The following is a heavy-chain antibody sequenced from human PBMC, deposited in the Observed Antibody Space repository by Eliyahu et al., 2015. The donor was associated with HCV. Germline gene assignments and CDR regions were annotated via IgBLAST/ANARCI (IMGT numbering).Heavy chain of an antibody. D-gene: IGHD3-10*01. J-gene: IGHJ6*02. CDR3: ARDSSYGSGSYYNVYYGMDV. Sequence: EVQLVESGGGLVKPGGSLRLSCAASGFTFXXYSXXWVRQAPGKGVEWVSSISSSNSYIYYADSVKGRFTISRDNAKNSLYLQMNSLRAEDTAVYYCARDSSYGSGSYYNVYYGMDVWGQGTTVTVSS. V-gene: IGHV3-21*01. CDR1: GFTFXXYS. CDR2: ISSSNSYI.